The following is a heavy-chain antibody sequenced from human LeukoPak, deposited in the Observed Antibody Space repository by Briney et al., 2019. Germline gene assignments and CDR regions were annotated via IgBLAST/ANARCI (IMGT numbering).Heavy chain of an antibody. CDR2: IIPIFGTA. Sequence: ASVKVSCKASGGTFSSYAISWVRQAPGQGLEWMGGIIPIFGTANYAQRFQGRVTITADKSTSTAYMELSSLRSEDTAVYYCARFRRPYYDFWSGYYTFLGAFDIWGQGTMVTVSS. J-gene: IGHJ3*02. D-gene: IGHD3-3*01. CDR3: ARFRRPYYDFWSGYYTFLGAFDI. V-gene: IGHV1-69*06. CDR1: GGTFSSYA.